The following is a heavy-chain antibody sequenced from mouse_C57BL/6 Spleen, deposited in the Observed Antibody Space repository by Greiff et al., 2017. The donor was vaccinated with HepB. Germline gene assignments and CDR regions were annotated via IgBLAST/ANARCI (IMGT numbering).Heavy chain of an antibody. CDR1: GFTFSDYG. CDR2: ISSGSSTI. Sequence: EVQLQQSGGGLVKPGGSLKLSCAASGFTFSDYGMHWVRQAPEKGLEWVAYISSGSSTIYYADTVKGRFTISRDNAKNTLFLQMTSLRSEDTAMYYCESGNYKDAMDYWGQGTSVTVSS. J-gene: IGHJ4*01. V-gene: IGHV5-17*01. CDR3: ESGNYKDAMDY. D-gene: IGHD2-1*01.